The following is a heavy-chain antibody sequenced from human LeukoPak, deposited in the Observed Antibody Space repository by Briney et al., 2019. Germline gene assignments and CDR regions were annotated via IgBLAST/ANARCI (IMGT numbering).Heavy chain of an antibody. CDR2: IYHSGNT. D-gene: IGHD6-19*01. J-gene: IGHJ4*02. CDR1: GYSISSGYY. CDR3: ARDPGYYSSGWLDY. V-gene: IGHV4-38-2*02. Sequence: KPSATLSLTCAVSGYSISSGYYWGWIRQPPGTGLEWIGTIYHSGNTYYNPSLKSRVTISVDTSKNQFSLKLSSVTAADTAVYYCARDPGYYSSGWLDYWGQGTLVTVSS.